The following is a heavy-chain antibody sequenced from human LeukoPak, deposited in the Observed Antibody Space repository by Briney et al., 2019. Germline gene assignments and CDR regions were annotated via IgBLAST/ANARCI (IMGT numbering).Heavy chain of an antibody. CDR1: GGSFSGYY. D-gene: IGHD6-25*01. CDR2: INHSGST. J-gene: IGHJ4*02. Sequence: PSETLSLTCAVYGGSFSGYYWSWIRQPPGKGLEWIGEINHSGSTNYNPSLKSRVTISVDTSKNQFSLKLSSVTAADTAVYYCAREAASAPEYWGQGSLVTVSS. V-gene: IGHV4-34*01. CDR3: AREAASAPEY.